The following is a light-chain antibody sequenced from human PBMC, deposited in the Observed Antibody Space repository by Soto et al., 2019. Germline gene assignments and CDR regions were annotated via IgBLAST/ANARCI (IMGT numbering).Light chain of an antibody. V-gene: IGKV3-20*01. Sequence: EVVLTQSPGTLSVSPGNRATLSCRASKSVGSSSLAWYQQKPGQAPRLLMYDVSSRATGIPDRFSGSGSGTDFTLTSSRLETEDLSVYYCQQYSSSPHTVGGGTKVEIK. CDR1: KSVGSSS. CDR2: DVS. J-gene: IGKJ4*01. CDR3: QQYSSSPHT.